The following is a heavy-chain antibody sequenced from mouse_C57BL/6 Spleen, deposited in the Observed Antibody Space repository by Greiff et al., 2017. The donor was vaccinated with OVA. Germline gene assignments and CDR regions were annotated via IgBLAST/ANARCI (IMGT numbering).Heavy chain of an antibody. CDR3: ARKITTVVESLYFCV. Sequence: EVMLVESGGGLVQPGGSLKLSCAASGIDFSRYWMSWVRRAPGKGLEWIGEINPDSSTINYAPSLKDKFIISRDNAKNTLYLQMSKVRSEDTALYYCARKITTVVESLYFCVWGTGTTVTVSS. V-gene: IGHV4-1*01. CDR1: GIDFSRYW. J-gene: IGHJ1*03. D-gene: IGHD1-1*01. CDR2: INPDSSTI.